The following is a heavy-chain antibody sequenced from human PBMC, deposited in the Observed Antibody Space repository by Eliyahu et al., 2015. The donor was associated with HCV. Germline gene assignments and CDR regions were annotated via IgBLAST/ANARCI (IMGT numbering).Heavy chain of an antibody. V-gene: IGHV3-48*01. CDR2: ISSSSSTI. Sequence: EVQLVESGGGLVQPGGSLRLSCATSGFTFSSYSMNWVRQAPGKGLEWVSYISSSSSTIYYADSVKGRFTISRDNAKNSLYLQMNSLRAEDTAVYYCAREFGGSYGRRGYWGQGTLVTVSS. CDR3: AREFGGSYGRRGY. CDR1: GFTFSSYS. D-gene: IGHD1-26*01. J-gene: IGHJ4*02.